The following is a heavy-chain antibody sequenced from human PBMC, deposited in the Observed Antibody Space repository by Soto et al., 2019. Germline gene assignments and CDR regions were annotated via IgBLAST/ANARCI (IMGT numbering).Heavy chain of an antibody. CDR3: ARGYSSSWRYYYYYYGMDV. J-gene: IGHJ6*02. CDR2: IKQFGSEK. D-gene: IGHD6-13*01. CDR1: GFTFSTYW. Sequence: PGGSLRLSCAASGFTFSTYWMSWVRQAPGKWLEWVANIKQFGSEKYYVDSVKGRFTISRDNSKNTLYLQMNSLRAEDTAVYYCARGYSSSWRYYYYYYGMDVWGQGTTVTVSS. V-gene: IGHV3-7*04.